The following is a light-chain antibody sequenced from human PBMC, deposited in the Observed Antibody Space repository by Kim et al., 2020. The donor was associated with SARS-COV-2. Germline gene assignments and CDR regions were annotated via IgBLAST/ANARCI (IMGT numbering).Light chain of an antibody. V-gene: IGLV1-44*01. CDR3: ATWDYSLNGWV. Sequence: QSVLTQPPSASGTPGQRVTISCTGSSSNIGRNVVNWYRQLPGTAPTLLIFSINERPSGVPDRFSGSKSGTSASLAISGLQSEDEADYYCATWDYSLNGWVFGGGTKLTVL. CDR1: SSNIGRNV. CDR2: SIN. J-gene: IGLJ3*02.